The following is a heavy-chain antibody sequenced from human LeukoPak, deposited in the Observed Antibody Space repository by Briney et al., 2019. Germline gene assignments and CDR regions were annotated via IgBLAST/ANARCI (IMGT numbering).Heavy chain of an antibody. V-gene: IGHV3-21*04. D-gene: IGHD1-7*01. CDR3: ARLRGTGTAWFDP. J-gene: IGHJ5*02. Sequence: PGGSLRLSCAASGFTFSSYSMNWVRQAPGKGLEWVSSISSSSSSYIYYADSVKGRFTVSRDNSKNTLYLQMNSLRAEDTAVYYCARLRGTGTAWFDPWGQGTLVTVSS. CDR1: GFTFSSYS. CDR2: ISSSSSSYI.